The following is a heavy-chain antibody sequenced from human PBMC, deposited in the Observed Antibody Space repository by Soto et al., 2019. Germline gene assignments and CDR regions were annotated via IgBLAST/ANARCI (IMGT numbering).Heavy chain of an antibody. J-gene: IGHJ5*02. V-gene: IGHV1-18*01. CDR2: ISAYNGNT. CDR3: ARDSSGWGGDNWFDP. Sequence: GASVKVSCKASGYTFTSYGISWVRQAPGQGLEWMGWISAYNGNTNYAQKLQGRVTMTTDTSTSTAYMELRSLRSDDTAVYYCARDSSGWGGDNWFDPWGQGTLVTVSS. D-gene: IGHD6-19*01. CDR1: GYTFTSYG.